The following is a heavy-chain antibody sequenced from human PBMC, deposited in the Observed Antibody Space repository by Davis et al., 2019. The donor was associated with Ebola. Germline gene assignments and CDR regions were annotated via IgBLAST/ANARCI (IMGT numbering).Heavy chain of an antibody. Sequence: GESLKLSCAASGFTFSSYWMSWVRQAPGTGLEWVAVISYDGSNKYYADSVKGRFTISRDNSKNTLYLQMNSLRAEDTAVYYCAKGSVTIFGVAPDYYGMDVWGKGTTVTVSS. CDR1: GFTFSSYW. CDR2: ISYDGSNK. CDR3: AKGSVTIFGVAPDYYGMDV. D-gene: IGHD3-3*01. J-gene: IGHJ6*04. V-gene: IGHV3-30*18.